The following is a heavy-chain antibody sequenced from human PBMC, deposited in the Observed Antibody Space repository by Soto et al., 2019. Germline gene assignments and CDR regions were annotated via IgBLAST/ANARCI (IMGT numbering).Heavy chain of an antibody. CDR1: GYTFTSYG. CDR3: ARDYDNLTGYVNFDY. D-gene: IGHD3-9*01. CDR2: ISAYNGNT. V-gene: IGHV1-18*01. J-gene: IGHJ4*02. Sequence: VKVSCKASGYTFTSYGISWVRQAPGQGLEWMGWISAYNGNTNYAQKLQGRVTMTTDTSTSTAYMELRSLRSDDTAVYYCARDYDNLTGYVNFDYWGQGTLVTVSS.